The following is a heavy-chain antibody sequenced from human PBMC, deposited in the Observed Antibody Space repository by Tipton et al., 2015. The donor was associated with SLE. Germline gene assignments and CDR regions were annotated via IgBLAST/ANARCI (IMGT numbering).Heavy chain of an antibody. Sequence: SLRLSCAASGFIFSSYGMHWVRQAPGKGLEWVTFIRYDGGNTYYADSVKGRFTVSRDNSKNTLDLQMSSLRAEDTAVYFCAKEKGSYSRYYGMDVWGQGTTVTVSS. V-gene: IGHV3-30*02. CDR3: AKEKGSYSRYYGMDV. D-gene: IGHD3-10*01. CDR2: IRYDGGNT. J-gene: IGHJ6*02. CDR1: GFIFSSYG.